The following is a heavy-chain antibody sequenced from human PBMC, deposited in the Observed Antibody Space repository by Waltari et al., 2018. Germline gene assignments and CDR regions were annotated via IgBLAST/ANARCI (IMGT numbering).Heavy chain of an antibody. Sequence: QVQLQESGPGLVKPSETLSLTCTVSGGPVSSGSYYWRWIRQPPGKGLEWIGYIYYSGSTNYNPSLKSRVTISVDTSKNQFSLKLSSVTAADTAVYYCARVLVLTGYLYYFDYWGQGTLVTVSS. J-gene: IGHJ4*02. CDR1: GGPVSSGSYY. CDR3: ARVLVLTGYLYYFDY. D-gene: IGHD3-9*01. V-gene: IGHV4-61*01. CDR2: IYYSGST.